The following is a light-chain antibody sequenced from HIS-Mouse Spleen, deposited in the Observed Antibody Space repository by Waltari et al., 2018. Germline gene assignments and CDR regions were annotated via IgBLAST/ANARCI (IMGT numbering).Light chain of an antibody. V-gene: IGLV1-44*01. Sequence: QSVLTQPPSASGTPGQRVTSPCYGSSPNIGSNTVTWYQQLPGTAPKLLIYSNNQRPSGVPDRFSGSKSGTSASLAISGLQSEDEADYYCAAWDDSLNAWVFGGGTKLTVL. J-gene: IGLJ3*02. CDR3: AAWDDSLNAWV. CDR1: SPNIGSNT. CDR2: SNN.